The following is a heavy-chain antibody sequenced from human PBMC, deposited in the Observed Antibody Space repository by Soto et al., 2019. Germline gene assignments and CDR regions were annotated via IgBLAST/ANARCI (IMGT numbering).Heavy chain of an antibody. CDR3: AKVHSSSWQYFDY. V-gene: IGHV3-23*01. CDR2: ISGSGGST. D-gene: IGHD6-13*01. J-gene: IGHJ4*02. CDR1: GFTFSSYA. Sequence: LRLSCAASGFTFSSYAMSWVRQAPGKGLEWVSAISGSGGSTYYADSVKGRFTISRDNSKNTLYLQMNSLRAEDTAVYYCAKVHSSSWQYFDYWGQGTLVTVSS.